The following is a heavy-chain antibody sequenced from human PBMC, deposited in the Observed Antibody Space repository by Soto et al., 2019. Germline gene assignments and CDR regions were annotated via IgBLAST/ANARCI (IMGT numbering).Heavy chain of an antibody. V-gene: IGHV5-51*01. Sequence: RGESLKISCEGSGYSFTNFWIGWVRQMPGKGLEWMGIIYPGDSDTRYSPSFQGQVTISADKSISTAYLQWSSLKASDTAMYFCVRNTNGLNPLDCWGQGTLVTVSS. D-gene: IGHD1-1*01. CDR1: GYSFTNFW. CDR2: IYPGDSDT. J-gene: IGHJ4*02. CDR3: VRNTNGLNPLDC.